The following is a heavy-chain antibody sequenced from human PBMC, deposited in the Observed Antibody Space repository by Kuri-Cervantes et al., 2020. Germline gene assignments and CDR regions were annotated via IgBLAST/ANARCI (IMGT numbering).Heavy chain of an antibody. CDR3: ARDDTMVRGAPVDY. Sequence: ASVKVSCKTSGYTFTNSVISWVRQAPGQGLEWMGWISAYNGDTNYAQKLQGRVTMTTDTSTSTAYMELRSLRSDDPAVYYCARDDTMVRGAPVDYWGQGTLVTVSS. CDR2: ISAYNGDT. J-gene: IGHJ4*02. D-gene: IGHD3-10*01. CDR1: GYTFTNSV. V-gene: IGHV1-18*01.